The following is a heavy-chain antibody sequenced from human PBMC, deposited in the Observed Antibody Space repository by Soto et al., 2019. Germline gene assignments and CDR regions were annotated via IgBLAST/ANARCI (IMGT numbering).Heavy chain of an antibody. CDR3: AKSPQWVAKGGMDV. J-gene: IGHJ6*02. D-gene: IGHD1-26*01. Sequence: PGGSLRLSCAASGFAFSSYVMNWVRQAPGKGLEWVATIRNSGGSTDYADSADSVKGRFTISRDNSKSTLYLQMNSLRTEDTAVYYCAKSPQWVAKGGMDVWGQGTTVTVSS. CDR1: GFAFSSYV. V-gene: IGHV3-23*01. CDR2: IRNSGGST.